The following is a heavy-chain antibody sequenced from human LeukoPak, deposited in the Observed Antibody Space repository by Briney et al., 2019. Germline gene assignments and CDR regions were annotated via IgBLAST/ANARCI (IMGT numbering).Heavy chain of an antibody. V-gene: IGHV3-48*03. D-gene: IGHD3-3*01. J-gene: IGHJ6*03. Sequence: GGSLRLSCAASGFTFSSYEMNWVRQAPGKGLEWVSYISSSGSTIYYADSVKGRFTISRDNAKNSLYLQMNSLRAEDTAVYYCAREAYYDFWAGGYYSYYMDVWGKGTTVTVSS. CDR1: GFTFSSYE. CDR2: ISSSGSTI. CDR3: AREAYYDFWAGGYYSYYMDV.